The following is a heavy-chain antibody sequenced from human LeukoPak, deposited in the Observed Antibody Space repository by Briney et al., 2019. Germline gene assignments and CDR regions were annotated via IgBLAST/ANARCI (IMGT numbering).Heavy chain of an antibody. J-gene: IGHJ3*02. CDR3: ARVNEPQYIGGVMAFDI. CDR1: GYTFTGYY. D-gene: IGHD1-1*01. Sequence: ASVKVSCKASGYTFTGYYMHWVRQAPGQGLEWMGWINPNSGGTNYAQKFQGRVTMTRDTSIGTAYMELSRLRSDDTAVYYCARVNEPQYIGGVMAFDIWGQGTMVTVSS. CDR2: INPNSGGT. V-gene: IGHV1-2*02.